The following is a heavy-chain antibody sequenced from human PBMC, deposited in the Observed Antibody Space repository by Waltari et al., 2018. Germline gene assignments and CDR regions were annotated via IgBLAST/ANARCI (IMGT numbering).Heavy chain of an antibody. CDR1: GFTFSSYS. Sequence: EVQLVASGGGLVKLGGSVSPSCAAPGFTFSSYSIIWVRQAPGKGLESVASISSSSSYIYYADSVKSRFTISRDNAKNSLYLEMNRLRAEDTAVYYCARDYYDSSGYYELGYWGQGTLVTVSS. CDR3: ARDYYDSSGYYELGY. D-gene: IGHD3-22*01. J-gene: IGHJ4*02. V-gene: IGHV3-21*01. CDR2: ISSSSSYI.